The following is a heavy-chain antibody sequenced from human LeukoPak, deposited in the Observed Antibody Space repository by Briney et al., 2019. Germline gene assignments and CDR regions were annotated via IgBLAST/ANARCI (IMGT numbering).Heavy chain of an antibody. J-gene: IGHJ3*02. V-gene: IGHV3-48*01. CDR3: ARGLFLSGYLDAFDI. D-gene: IGHD3-22*01. CDR1: GFSFSSYW. CDR2: ISSTSSTI. Sequence: PGGSLRLSCVGSGFSFSSYWMAWVRQAPGKGLEWVSYISSTSSTIYYADSVKGRFTISRDNAKNSLYLQMNSLRVEDTAVYYCARGLFLSGYLDAFDIWGQGTVVTVSS.